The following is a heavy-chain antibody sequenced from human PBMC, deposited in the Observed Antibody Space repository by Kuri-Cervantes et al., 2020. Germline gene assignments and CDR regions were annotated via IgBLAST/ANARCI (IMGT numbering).Heavy chain of an antibody. V-gene: IGHV3-33*01. CDR1: GFTFSSYG. Sequence: GESLKISCAASGFTFSSYGMHWVRQAPGKGLEWVAVIWYDGSNKYCADSVKGRFTISRDNSKNTLYLQMNSLRAEDTAVYYCARIEYYYYGMDVWGQGTTVTVSS. J-gene: IGHJ6*02. CDR3: ARIEYYYYGMDV. CDR2: IWYDGSNK.